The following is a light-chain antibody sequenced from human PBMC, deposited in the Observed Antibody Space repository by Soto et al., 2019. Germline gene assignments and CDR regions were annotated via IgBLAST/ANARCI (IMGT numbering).Light chain of an antibody. CDR3: QQYSVYSRT. J-gene: IGKJ1*01. V-gene: IGKV1-5*01. CDR2: DAS. Sequence: IRMTQSPSSLSASTGDRVTITCRASQGISWLAWYQHKPGKAPKLLIYDASSLESGVPSRFSGSGSGTEFTLTISNLQPDDFATYYCQQYSVYSRTFGQGTKVDIK. CDR1: QGISW.